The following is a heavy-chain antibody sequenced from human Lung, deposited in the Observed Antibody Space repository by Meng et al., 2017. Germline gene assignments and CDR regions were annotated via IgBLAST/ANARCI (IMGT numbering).Heavy chain of an antibody. V-gene: IGHV3-73*02. CDR3: TIYTSGHI. J-gene: IGHJ3*02. Sequence: SRGGLSPPGGFLRLSWAVSGGHFMAHQIQWGRQASGTGAEWVGRTENNPNNYATSYAASVGGRFTISRDDSKNTAYLEMNSLKTEDTALYYCTIYTSGHIWGQGTMVTVSS. D-gene: IGHD6-19*01. CDR1: GGHFMAHQ. CDR2: TENNPNNYAT.